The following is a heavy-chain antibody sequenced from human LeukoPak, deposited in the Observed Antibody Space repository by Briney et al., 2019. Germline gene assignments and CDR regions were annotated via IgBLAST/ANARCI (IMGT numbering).Heavy chain of an antibody. CDR1: GFTFSSYW. Sequence: PGGSLRLSCAASGFTFSSYWMSWVRQAPGKGLEWVANIKQDESEKYYVDSVKGRFTISRDNAKNSLYLQMNSLRAEDTAVYYCARDHEFWSGYYFDYWGQGTLVTVSS. CDR2: IKQDESEK. D-gene: IGHD3-3*01. V-gene: IGHV3-7*01. CDR3: ARDHEFWSGYYFDY. J-gene: IGHJ4*02.